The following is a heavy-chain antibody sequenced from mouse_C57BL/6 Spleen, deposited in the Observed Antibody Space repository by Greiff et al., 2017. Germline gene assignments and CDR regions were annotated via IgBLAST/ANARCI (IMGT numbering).Heavy chain of an antibody. CDR3: TTPLYGKALAY. CDR2: IDPEDGDT. D-gene: IGHD2-1*01. CDR1: GFNIKDYY. Sequence: DVQLQESGAELVRPGASVKLSCTASGFNIKDYYMHWVKQRPEQGLEWIGRIDPEDGDTEYAPKFQGKATMTADTSSNTAYLQLSSLTSEDTAVYYCTTPLYGKALAYWGQGTLVTVSA. J-gene: IGHJ3*01. V-gene: IGHV14-1*01.